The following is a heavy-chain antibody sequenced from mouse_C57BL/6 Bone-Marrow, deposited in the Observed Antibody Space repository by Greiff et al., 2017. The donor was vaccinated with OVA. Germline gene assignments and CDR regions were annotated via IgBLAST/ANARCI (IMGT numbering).Heavy chain of an antibody. CDR2: IDPANGNT. CDR1: GFNIKNTY. Sequence: VQLKQSVAELVRPGASVKLSCTASGFNIKNTYMHWVKQRPEQGLEWIGRIDPANGNTKYAPKFQGKATITADTSSNTAYLQLSSLTSEDTAIYYCARDYYGSSPHGYFDVWGTGTTVTVSS. V-gene: IGHV14-3*01. D-gene: IGHD1-1*01. CDR3: ARDYYGSSPHGYFDV. J-gene: IGHJ1*03.